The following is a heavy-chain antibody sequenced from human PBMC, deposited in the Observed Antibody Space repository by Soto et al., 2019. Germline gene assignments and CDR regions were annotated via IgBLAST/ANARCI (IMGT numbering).Heavy chain of an antibody. D-gene: IGHD4-17*01. Sequence: SETLSLTCTVSGGSISSYYWSWIRQPPGKGLEWIGYIYYSGSTNYNPSLKSRVTISVDTSKNQFSLKLSSVTAADTAVYYCARDYGDYLDYWGQGTLVTVSS. CDR3: ARDYGDYLDY. CDR1: GGSISSYY. V-gene: IGHV4-59*01. CDR2: IYYSGST. J-gene: IGHJ4*02.